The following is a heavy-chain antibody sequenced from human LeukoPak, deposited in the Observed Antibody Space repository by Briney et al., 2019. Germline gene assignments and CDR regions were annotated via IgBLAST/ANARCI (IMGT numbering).Heavy chain of an antibody. J-gene: IGHJ4*02. CDR3: AREGDWVDYGSGSYFRD. V-gene: IGHV4-59*01. CDR1: GGSISSYY. D-gene: IGHD3-10*01. CDR2: IYYSGST. Sequence: SETLSLTCTVSGGSISSYYWSWIRQPPGKGLEWIGYIYYSGSTNYNPSLKSRVTISVDTSKNQFSLKLSSVTAADTVVYYCAREGDWVDYGSGSYFRDWGQGTLVTVSS.